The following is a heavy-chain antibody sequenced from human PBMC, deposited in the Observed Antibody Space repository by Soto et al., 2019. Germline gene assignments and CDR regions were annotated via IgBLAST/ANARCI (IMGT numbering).Heavy chain of an antibody. CDR3: ARGLHSLFDY. CDR1: GFTVSNCG. D-gene: IGHD2-21*01. Sequence: PGGSLRLSCAASGFTVSNCGVPWVRQAPGKGLEWVAVIWYDENNKDYADAVKGRFTSSRDNSNNTLDGQMTSLRAEDTAMYYCARGLHSLFDYWGQGTLVTVSS. CDR2: IWYDENNK. V-gene: IGHV3-33*01. J-gene: IGHJ4*02.